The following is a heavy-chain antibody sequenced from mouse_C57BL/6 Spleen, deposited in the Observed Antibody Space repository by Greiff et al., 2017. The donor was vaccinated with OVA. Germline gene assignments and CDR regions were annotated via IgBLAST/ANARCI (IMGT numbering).Heavy chain of an antibody. J-gene: IGHJ2*01. CDR3: ARDYYGSPCY. CDR2: IYPGDGDT. V-gene: IGHV1-82*01. D-gene: IGHD1-1*01. CDR1: GYAFSSSW. Sequence: VQLQQSGPELVKPGASVKISCKASGYAFSSSWMNWVKQRPGKGLEWIGRIYPGDGDTNYNGKFKGKATLTADKSSSTAYMQLSSLTSKDSAVYFCARDYYGSPCYWGQGTTLTVSS.